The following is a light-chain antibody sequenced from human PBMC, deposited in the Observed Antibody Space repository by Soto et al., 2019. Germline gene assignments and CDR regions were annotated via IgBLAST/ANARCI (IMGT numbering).Light chain of an antibody. CDR1: QSVSSN. CDR3: QQYNNWPPTYT. Sequence: EIVMTQSPATLSVSPGERATLSCRASQSVSSNLAWYQQKPGQAPRLLIYGASTRATGIPARFSGSGSGTEFNLTINSLQSEDFAVYYCQQYNNWPPTYTFGQGTKLEIK. CDR2: GAS. J-gene: IGKJ2*01. V-gene: IGKV3-15*01.